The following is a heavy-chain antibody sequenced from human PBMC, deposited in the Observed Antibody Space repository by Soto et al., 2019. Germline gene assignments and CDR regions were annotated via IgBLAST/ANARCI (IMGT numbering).Heavy chain of an antibody. J-gene: IGHJ6*02. CDR1: GDSISPYY. D-gene: IGHD5-18*01. CDR2: IYYSGSP. CDR3: ARGRNTALAYYCCGMDV. V-gene: IGHV4-59*01. Sequence: QVQLQESGPGLVKPSETLSLTCTVSGDSISPYYWTWIRQPPGKGLEWIGYIYYSGSPSYNPSLKIPVPVSVTTAKTQYSLRLSSVSAADTAMYYCARGRNTALAYYCCGMDVWGHGTAVTVSS.